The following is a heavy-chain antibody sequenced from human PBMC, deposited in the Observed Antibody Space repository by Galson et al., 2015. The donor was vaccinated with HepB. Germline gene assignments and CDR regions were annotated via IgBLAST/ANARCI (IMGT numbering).Heavy chain of an antibody. Sequence: SLRLSCAASGFTFSSYAMHWVRQAPGKGLEWVAVISYDGSNKYYADSVKGRFTISRDNSKNTLYLQMNSLRAEDTAVYYCARDQVAAPLYYFDYWGQGTLVTVSS. CDR1: GFTFSSYA. D-gene: IGHD6-6*01. J-gene: IGHJ4*02. CDR3: ARDQVAAPLYYFDY. V-gene: IGHV3-30-3*01. CDR2: ISYDGSNK.